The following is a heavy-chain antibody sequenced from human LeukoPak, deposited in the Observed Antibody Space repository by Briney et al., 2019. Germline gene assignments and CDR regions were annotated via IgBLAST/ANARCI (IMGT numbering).Heavy chain of an antibody. V-gene: IGHV1-69*10. Sequence: ASVKVSCKASGVTFSDYPISWVRQAPGQGPEWMGGIVPRLGTADYAQQSQGRVTITADMSTTTAYMELSSLRSDDTAIYYCAGGYGSRVMSPYGLDDWGTGTTVIVSS. CDR3: AGGYGSRVMSPYGLDD. CDR1: GVTFSDYP. D-gene: IGHD3-10*01. CDR2: IVPRLGTA. J-gene: IGHJ6*04.